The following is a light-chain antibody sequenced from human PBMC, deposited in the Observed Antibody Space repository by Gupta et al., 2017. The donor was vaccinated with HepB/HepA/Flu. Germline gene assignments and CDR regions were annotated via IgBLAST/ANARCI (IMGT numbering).Light chain of an antibody. CDR2: DVT. J-gene: IGLJ2*01. V-gene: IGLV2-11*01. Sequence: SALTQPRPVSGSPGQSVTISCTGTSSDVGKYNFVSWYQQHPGKAPKLMIYDVTKRPAGVPGRFSASKSGNTASLTISGLQADDAGDYFFCSYAGTNTFVFGGGTKLTVL. CDR3: CSYAGTNTFV. CDR1: SSDVGKYNF.